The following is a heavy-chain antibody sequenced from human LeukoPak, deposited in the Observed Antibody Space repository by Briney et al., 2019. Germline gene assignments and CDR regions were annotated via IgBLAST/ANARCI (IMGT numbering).Heavy chain of an antibody. CDR3: ARRGESTSYGDYRFDY. J-gene: IGHJ4*02. Sequence: PGGSLRLSCAASGVTFSDYSLNWVRQAPGKGLEWVSYIGNSGTTIYYADSVKGRFTISRDNSKNTLFLQMNSLRAEDTAVYYCARRGESTSYGDYRFDYWGQGTLVTVSS. CDR2: IGNSGTTI. V-gene: IGHV3-48*01. D-gene: IGHD4-17*01. CDR1: GVTFSDYS.